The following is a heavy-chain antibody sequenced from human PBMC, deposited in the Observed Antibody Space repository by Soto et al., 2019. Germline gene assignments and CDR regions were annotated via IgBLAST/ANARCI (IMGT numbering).Heavy chain of an antibody. CDR2: ISSTTNYI. D-gene: IGHD3-3*01. J-gene: IGHJ4*02. CDR3: AREYEDLTSNFDY. CDR1: GFIFTSYC. Sequence: XASLPLSFAASGFIFTSYCMNGVRQAPGKGLEWVSSISSTTNYIYYGDSMKGRFTISRDNAKNSLYLEMNSLRAEDTAVYYCAREYEDLTSNFDYWGQGTLVTVSS. V-gene: IGHV3-21*06.